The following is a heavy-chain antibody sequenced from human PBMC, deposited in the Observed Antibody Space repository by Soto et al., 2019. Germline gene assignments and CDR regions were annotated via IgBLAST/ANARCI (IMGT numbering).Heavy chain of an antibody. D-gene: IGHD3-22*01. CDR3: AREVVVFGVIIPTPMDV. Sequence: XVSLRLSCAASGFTFSGYEMNWVRQAPGKGLEWVSYISGSGSTIYYADSVKGRFTISRDNAKDSLYLQMNSLRAEDTAVYYCAREVVVFGVIIPTPMDVWGQGTTVTVSS. V-gene: IGHV3-48*03. CDR2: ISGSGSTI. J-gene: IGHJ6*02. CDR1: GFTFSGYE.